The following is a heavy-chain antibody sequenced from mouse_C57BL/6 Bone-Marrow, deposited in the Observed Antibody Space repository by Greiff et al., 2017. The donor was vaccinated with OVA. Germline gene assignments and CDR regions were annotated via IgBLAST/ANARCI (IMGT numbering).Heavy chain of an antibody. V-gene: IGHV1-80*01. Sequence: QVQLKESGAELVKPGASVKISCKASGYAFSSYWMNWVKQRPGKGLEWIGQIYPGDGDTNYNGKFKGKATLTADKSSSTAYMQLSSLTSEDSAVYFCARRAYYGRYGDVWGTGTTVTVSS. CDR1: GYAFSSYW. CDR2: IYPGDGDT. CDR3: ARRAYYGRYGDV. D-gene: IGHD1-1*02. J-gene: IGHJ1*03.